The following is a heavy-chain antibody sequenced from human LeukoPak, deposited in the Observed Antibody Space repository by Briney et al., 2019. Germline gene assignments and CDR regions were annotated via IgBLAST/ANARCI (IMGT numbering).Heavy chain of an antibody. CDR2: IEKDGSDK. Sequence: GGSLRLSCAASGFTFSSYWMSWVRQAPGKGLEWVANIEKDGSDKYYVDSVKGRFTISRDNAKNSVYLQMNRLRAEDSAVYYCARSVWPEDYWGQGTLVTVSS. D-gene: IGHD2-21*01. V-gene: IGHV3-7*01. CDR3: ARSVWPEDY. J-gene: IGHJ4*02. CDR1: GFTFSSYW.